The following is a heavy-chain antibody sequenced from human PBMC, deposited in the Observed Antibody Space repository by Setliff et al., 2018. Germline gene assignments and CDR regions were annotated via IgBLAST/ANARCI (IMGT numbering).Heavy chain of an antibody. CDR3: ARGSTRRYYGMDV. V-gene: IGHV4-59*01. CDR2: IYYSGST. CDR1: GGSISDYY. J-gene: IGHJ6*02. Sequence: ASETLSLTCTVSGGSISDYYWSWIRQPPGKGLEWIGSIYYSGSTNYNPSLKSRVTISVDTSKNQFSLKLSSVTAADTAVYYCARGSTRRYYGMDVWGQGTTVTVSS. D-gene: IGHD1-1*01.